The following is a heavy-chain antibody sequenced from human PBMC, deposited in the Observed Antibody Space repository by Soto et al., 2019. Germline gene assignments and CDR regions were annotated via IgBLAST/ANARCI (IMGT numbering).Heavy chain of an antibody. J-gene: IGHJ3*02. CDR2: IYHSGST. V-gene: IGHV4-30-2*01. CDR3: ARARGYGGNSGWGAAFDI. CDR1: GGSISSGGYS. Sequence: ASETLSLTCAVSGGSISSGGYSWSWIRQPPGKGLEWIGYIYHSGSTYYNPSLKSRVTISVDRSKNQFSLKLSSVTAADTAVYYCARARGYGGNSGWGAAFDIWGQGTMVTVSS. D-gene: IGHD4-17*01.